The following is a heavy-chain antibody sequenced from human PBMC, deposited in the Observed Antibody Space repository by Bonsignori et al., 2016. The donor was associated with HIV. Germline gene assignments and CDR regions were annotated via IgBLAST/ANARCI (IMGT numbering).Heavy chain of an antibody. CDR2: IDPNSGAT. Sequence: WVRQAPGQGLEWMGWIDPNSGATKYAQSFLGRVTMTSDTSISTASMELLRLRSDDTAIYYCARESPSSGWGCFDLWGRGTLVTVSS. V-gene: IGHV1-2*02. J-gene: IGHJ2*01. CDR3: ARESPSSGWGCFDL. D-gene: IGHD6-19*01.